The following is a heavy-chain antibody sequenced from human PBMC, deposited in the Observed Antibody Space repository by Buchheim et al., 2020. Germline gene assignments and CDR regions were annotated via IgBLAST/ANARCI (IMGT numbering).Heavy chain of an antibody. CDR2: TYLDDDK. J-gene: IGHJ6*02. D-gene: IGHD3-10*01. CDR3: VHRVLFTYSYGVDV. V-gene: IGHV2-5*02. CDR1: GLSLTTSGVG. Sequence: QITLKESGPTLVQPAQTLTLTCTFSGLSLTTSGVGVGWIRQPPGKALEWLALTYLDDDKRYSPSLKSRLTITKDTDKTQVVLTMANMGPLDTATYYCVHRVLFTYSYGVDVWGQGTT.